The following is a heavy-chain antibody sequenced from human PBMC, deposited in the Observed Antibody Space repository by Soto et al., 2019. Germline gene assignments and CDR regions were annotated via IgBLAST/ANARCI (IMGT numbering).Heavy chain of an antibody. CDR3: ARDTSRGTNWFDP. J-gene: IGHJ5*02. CDR1: GFTFSSYG. V-gene: IGHV3-33*01. Sequence: QVQLVESGGGVVQPGRSLRLSCAASGFTFSSYGMHWVRQAPGKGLEWVAVIWYDGSNKYYADSVKGRFTISRDNSKNTLYLQMASLRAEDTAVYYCARDTSRGTNWFDPWGQGTLVTVSS. CDR2: IWYDGSNK.